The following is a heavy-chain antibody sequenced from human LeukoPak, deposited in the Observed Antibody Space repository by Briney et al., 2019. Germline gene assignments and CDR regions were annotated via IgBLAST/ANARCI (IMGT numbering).Heavy chain of an antibody. V-gene: IGHV4-39*01. CDR1: GGSISSSSYY. J-gene: IGHJ4*02. Sequence: KPSETLSLTCTVSGGSISSSSYYWGWIRQPPGKGLEWIGSIYYSGSTYYNPSLKSRVTISVDTSKNQFSLKLSSVTAADTAVYYCARRMVRGVRGCDDYWGQGTLVTVSS. CDR3: ARRMVRGVRGCDDY. D-gene: IGHD3-10*01. CDR2: IYYSGST.